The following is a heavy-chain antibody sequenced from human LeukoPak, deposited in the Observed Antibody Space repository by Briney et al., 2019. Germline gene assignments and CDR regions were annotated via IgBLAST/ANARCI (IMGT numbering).Heavy chain of an antibody. J-gene: IGHJ4*02. CDR2: IYCSGST. V-gene: IGHV4-59*01. CDR3: ARGAPLVRRHLDY. D-gene: IGHD6-6*01. CDR1: GGSISSYY. Sequence: SETLSLTCTVSGGSISSYYWSWIRQPPGKGLEWIGYIYCSGSTNYNPSLKSRVTISVDTSKNQFSLKLSSVTAADTAVYYCARGAPLVRRHLDYWGQGTLVTVSS.